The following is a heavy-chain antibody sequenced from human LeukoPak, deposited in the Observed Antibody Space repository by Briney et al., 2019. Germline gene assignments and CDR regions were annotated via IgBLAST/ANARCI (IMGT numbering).Heavy chain of an antibody. CDR2: INHGGST. CDR1: GGSFSGYY. CDR3: ARETLEVGAPDY. Sequence: PSETLSLTCAVYGGSFSGYYWSWIRQPPGKGLEWIGEINHGGSTNYNPSLKSRVTISVDTSKNQFSLKLSSVTAADTAVYYCARETLEVGAPDYWGQGTLVTVSS. J-gene: IGHJ4*02. D-gene: IGHD1-26*01. V-gene: IGHV4-34*01.